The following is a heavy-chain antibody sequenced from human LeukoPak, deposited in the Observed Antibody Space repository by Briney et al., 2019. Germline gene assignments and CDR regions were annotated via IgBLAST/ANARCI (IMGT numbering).Heavy chain of an antibody. CDR2: ISASGGST. Sequence: GGSLRLSCSASGFTFSTYAMSWVRQAPGKGLEWVSSISASGGSTYYADSVKGRFTISRDNSKNTLYLQMNSLRAEDTAVYYCAIGSPWEHALSDYWGQGTLVTVSS. D-gene: IGHD1-26*01. V-gene: IGHV3-23*01. CDR1: GFTFSTYA. CDR3: AIGSPWEHALSDY. J-gene: IGHJ4*02.